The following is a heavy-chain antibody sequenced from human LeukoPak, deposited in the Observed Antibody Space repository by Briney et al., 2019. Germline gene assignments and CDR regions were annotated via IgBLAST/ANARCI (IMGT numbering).Heavy chain of an antibody. CDR2: IYHSGST. V-gene: IGHV4-39*01. D-gene: IGHD2-15*01. J-gene: IGHJ4*02. CDR3: ARRSEFDNTHYHYFDY. CDR1: GGSIDSRSYY. Sequence: KSSETLSLTCTVSGGSIDSRSYYWDWIRQAPGKGLEWIGTIYHSGSTEYNPSLKNRVAIFVDTSKNQFSLILHSVAAADTAVYYCARRSEFDNTHYHYFDYWGQGALVTVSS.